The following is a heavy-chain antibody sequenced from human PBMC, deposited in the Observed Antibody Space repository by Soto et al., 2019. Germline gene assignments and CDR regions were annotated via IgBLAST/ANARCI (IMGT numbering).Heavy chain of an antibody. CDR2: INHSGST. CDR3: ARVTVGVYYYYYDYKDV. J-gene: IGHJ6*03. V-gene: IGHV4-34*01. Sequence: SETLSLTCAVYGGSFSGYYWSWIRQPPGKGLEWIGEINHSGSTNYNPSLKSRVTISVDTSKNQFSLKLNSVTAADTAVYYCARVTVGVYYYYYDYKDVWGKGTTVTVSS. D-gene: IGHD2-15*01. CDR1: GGSFSGYY.